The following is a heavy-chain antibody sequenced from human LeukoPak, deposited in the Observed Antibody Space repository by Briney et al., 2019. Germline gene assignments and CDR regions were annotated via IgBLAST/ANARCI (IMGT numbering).Heavy chain of an antibody. CDR3: ARGTSGLPVDY. J-gene: IGHJ4*02. Sequence: SETLSLTCPVSGDSISSYYWSWIRQPQGKGGEWVGYIYYTGRTNYNAYLKSGGTISVDTSKNHFSLKLKSVTAADTALYFCARGTSGLPVDYWDQGTLVTVSS. D-gene: IGHD2-21*01. CDR1: GDSISSYY. V-gene: IGHV4-59*01. CDR2: IYYTGRT.